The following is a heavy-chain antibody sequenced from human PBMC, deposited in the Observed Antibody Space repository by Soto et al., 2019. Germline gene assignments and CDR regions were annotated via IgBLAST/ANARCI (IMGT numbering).Heavy chain of an antibody. CDR2: IRRYTSTI. CDR1: GFTLSISS. D-gene: IGHD2-2*01. J-gene: IGHJ6*03. CDR3: ARDVGCSSTSCYVYYYYYYMDV. V-gene: IGHV3-48*02. Sequence: GGSLRLSCAASGFTLSISSMNWVRQAPGKGLEWVSYIRRYTSTIYYADSVKGRFTISRDNAKNSLYLQMNSLRDEDTAVYYCARDVGCSSTSCYVYYYYYYMDVWGKGTTVTVSS.